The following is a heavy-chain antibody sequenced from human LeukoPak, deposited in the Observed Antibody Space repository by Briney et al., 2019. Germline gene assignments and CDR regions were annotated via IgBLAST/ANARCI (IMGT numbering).Heavy chain of an antibody. CDR2: TKKDGSEK. J-gene: IGHJ4*02. V-gene: IGHV3-7*01. CDR3: VRVDPSGYYYELSFDY. D-gene: IGHD3-22*01. CDR1: GFTFSSYW. Sequence: GGSLRLSCAASGFTFSSYWMSWVRQAPGKGLEWVANTKKDGSEKEYVDSVKGRFTISRDNAKTSLYLQLNSLRVEDTAVYYCVRVDPSGYYYELSFDYWGQGPLVTVSS.